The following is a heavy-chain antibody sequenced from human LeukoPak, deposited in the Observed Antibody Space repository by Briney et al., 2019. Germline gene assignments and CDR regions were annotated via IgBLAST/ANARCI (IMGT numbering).Heavy chain of an antibody. CDR2: INANSGGT. CDR1: GYTFTGNY. CDR3: ASMDTAMVTNAFGI. V-gene: IGHV1-2*02. Sequence: ASVKVSCKASGYTFTGNYMQWARQAPGQGLEWMGWINANSGGTKYAQKFQGRVTMTRDTSISTAYMELSRLRSDDTAVYYCASMDTAMVTNAFGIWGQGTMVTVSS. J-gene: IGHJ3*02. D-gene: IGHD5-18*01.